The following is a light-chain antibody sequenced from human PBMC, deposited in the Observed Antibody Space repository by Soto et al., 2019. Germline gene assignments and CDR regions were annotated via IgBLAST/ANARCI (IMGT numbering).Light chain of an antibody. Sequence: QSVLTQAPSVSEAPRQRVTISCSGSSSNIGNNGVNWYQQLPGKAPKLLIYYDDLKPSGVSDRFSGSKSGTSASLAISGLQSEDEADYYCAAWDDSLNAYVFGIGTKVNGL. CDR3: AAWDDSLNAYV. CDR1: SSNIGNNG. J-gene: IGLJ1*01. V-gene: IGLV1-36*01. CDR2: YDD.